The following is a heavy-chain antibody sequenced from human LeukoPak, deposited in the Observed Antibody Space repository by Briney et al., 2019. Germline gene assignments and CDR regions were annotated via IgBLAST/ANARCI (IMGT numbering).Heavy chain of an antibody. Sequence: GESLKISCKGSGYSFTSYWIGWVRQMPGKGLEWMGIIYPGDSDTRYSPSLQGQVTISADKSISTAYLQWSSLKASDTAMYYCARQVSGYSGYDHAFDIWGQGTMVTVSS. CDR2: IYPGDSDT. V-gene: IGHV5-51*01. J-gene: IGHJ3*02. CDR1: GYSFTSYW. D-gene: IGHD5-12*01. CDR3: ARQVSGYSGYDHAFDI.